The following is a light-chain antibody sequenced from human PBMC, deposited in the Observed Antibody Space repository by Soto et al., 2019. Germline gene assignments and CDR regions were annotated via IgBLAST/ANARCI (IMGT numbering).Light chain of an antibody. CDR2: AAS. Sequence: DIQITQSPSSVSSSLGDIVSITFRASQDIGDWLAWYQQKPGKAPKLLVYAASSLQSGVPSRFSGSGSGTDFTLTIGSLQPEDFATYYCQQGYSFPVTFGGGTKVDI. CDR1: QDIGDW. J-gene: IGKJ4*01. V-gene: IGKV1-12*01. CDR3: QQGYSFPVT.